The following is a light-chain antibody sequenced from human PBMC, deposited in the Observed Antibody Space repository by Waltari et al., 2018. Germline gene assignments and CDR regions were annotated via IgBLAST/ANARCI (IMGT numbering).Light chain of an antibody. CDR1: QTVNSN. V-gene: IGKV3-15*01. Sequence: EIVMTQSPATLSVSPGERVTLSCRASQTVNSNLAWYQQKPGQPPRLLIYGASTRATGIAARFSGSGSGTEFTLTISSLQSEDSAVYYCQQHNNWPPLTFGGGTKVEIK. J-gene: IGKJ4*01. CDR2: GAS. CDR3: QQHNNWPPLT.